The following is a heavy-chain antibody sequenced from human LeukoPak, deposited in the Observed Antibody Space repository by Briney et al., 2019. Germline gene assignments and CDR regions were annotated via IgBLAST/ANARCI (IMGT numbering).Heavy chain of an antibody. Sequence: ASVKVSCKASGYTFTRHGIIWVRQAPGQGLEWMAWISAYNGNTNYAQKLQGRVTVTTETSTSTAYMELRSLRSDDTAVYYCARGNCGGDCYSFDYWGQGTLVTVSS. CDR1: GYTFTRHG. J-gene: IGHJ4*02. D-gene: IGHD2-21*02. CDR2: ISAYNGNT. CDR3: ARGNCGGDCYSFDY. V-gene: IGHV1-18*01.